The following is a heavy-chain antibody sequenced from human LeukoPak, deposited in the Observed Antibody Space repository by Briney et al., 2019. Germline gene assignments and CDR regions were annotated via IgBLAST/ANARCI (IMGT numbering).Heavy chain of an antibody. V-gene: IGHV3-23*01. CDR2: ISISGVYT. D-gene: IGHD5-12*01. J-gene: IGHJ4*02. CDR3: AKGRSGYDYFDS. CDR1: GFAFRDYS. Sequence: GGSLRLSCPTSGFAFRDYSMSWVRQAPGKGLEWVSSISISGVYTFYADSVKGRFTISRDNSKNTLFLQINSLRAEDTAVYYCAKGRSGYDYFDSWGQGTLVSDS.